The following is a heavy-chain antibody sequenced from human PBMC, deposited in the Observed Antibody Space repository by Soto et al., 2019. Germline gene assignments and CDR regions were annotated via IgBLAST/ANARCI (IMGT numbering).Heavy chain of an antibody. J-gene: IGHJ4*02. CDR1: GFTFSTYA. D-gene: IGHD2-15*01. V-gene: IGHV3-23*04. CDR3: AKRRGAGGHFDY. CDR2: VSSGGGT. Sequence: EVQLVESGGGLVQPGGSLRLSCAASGFTFSTYAMGWVRQAPGKGLEWVSVVSSGGGTHYADSVKGRFTVSRDNSKNTLSLQMNSLRADDTAVYYCAKRRGAGGHFDYWGQGALVTVSS.